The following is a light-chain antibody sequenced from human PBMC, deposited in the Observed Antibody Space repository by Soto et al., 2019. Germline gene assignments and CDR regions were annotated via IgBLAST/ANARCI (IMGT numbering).Light chain of an antibody. CDR1: QDISNY. V-gene: IGKV1-33*01. CDR2: DAS. CDR3: QQYDNLPYT. Sequence: DIQMTQSPSSLSASVGDRVTITCQASQDISNYLNWYQQKPGKAPKLLIYDASNLETGVPSRFSGSGSGTDFTVTISSQQPEDIATYYCQQYDNLPYTFGQGTKLEIK. J-gene: IGKJ2*01.